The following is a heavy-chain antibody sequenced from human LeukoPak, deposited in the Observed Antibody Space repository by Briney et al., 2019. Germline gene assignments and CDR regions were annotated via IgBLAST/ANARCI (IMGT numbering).Heavy chain of an antibody. V-gene: IGHV3-48*01. D-gene: IGHD6-6*01. CDR1: AFTFSTYS. Sequence: VGSLRLSCAASAFTFSTYSMNWVRQAPGKGLKWVSYISSSSSTIHYADSVKGRFTISRDNARNSLYLQMNSLRAEDTAVYYCARDAVGARYFDYWGQGTLVTVSS. CDR3: ARDAVGARYFDY. J-gene: IGHJ4*02. CDR2: ISSSSSTI.